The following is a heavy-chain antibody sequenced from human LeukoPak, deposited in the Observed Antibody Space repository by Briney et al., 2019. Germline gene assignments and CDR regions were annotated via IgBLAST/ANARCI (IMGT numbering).Heavy chain of an antibody. CDR3: ARLTEVGATTVDAFDI. J-gene: IGHJ3*02. D-gene: IGHD1-26*01. CDR2: IYPGDSNT. Sequence: GESLKISCKGSGYSFTSHWIGWVRQMPGKGLEWMGIIYPGDSNTRYSPSFQGQVTISVDKSISTAYLQWSSLKASDTAMYYCARLTEVGATTVDAFDIWGQGTMVTVSS. CDR1: GYSFTSHW. V-gene: IGHV5-51*01.